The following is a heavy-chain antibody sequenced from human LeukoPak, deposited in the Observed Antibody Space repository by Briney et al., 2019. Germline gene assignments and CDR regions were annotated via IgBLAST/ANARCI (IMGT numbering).Heavy chain of an antibody. CDR3: ARDIMLSGRPAHDY. D-gene: IGHD3-3*01. CDR2: IYYSGST. Sequence: PSETLSLTCTVSGGSISSSSYYWGWIRQPPGKGLEWVGSIYYSGSTYYNPSLKSRVTISVDTSKNQFSLKLSSVTAADTAVYDCARDIMLSGRPAHDYWGQGTLVTVSS. CDR1: GGSISSSSYY. V-gene: IGHV4-39*07. J-gene: IGHJ4*02.